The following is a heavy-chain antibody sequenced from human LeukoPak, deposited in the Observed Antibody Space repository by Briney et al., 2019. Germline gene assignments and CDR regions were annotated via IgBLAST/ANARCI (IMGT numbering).Heavy chain of an antibody. J-gene: IGHJ4*02. CDR2: ISSGSSTI. D-gene: IGHD1-26*01. Sequence: GGSLRLSCAASGFTFSSYSMNWVRQAPGKGLEWLSYISSGSSTIYYADSVKGRFTISRDNAKNSLYLQMHSLRAEDTAVYYCAREGGSYYSIYFDYWGQGTLVTVSS. CDR1: GFTFSSYS. V-gene: IGHV3-48*01. CDR3: AREGGSYYSIYFDY.